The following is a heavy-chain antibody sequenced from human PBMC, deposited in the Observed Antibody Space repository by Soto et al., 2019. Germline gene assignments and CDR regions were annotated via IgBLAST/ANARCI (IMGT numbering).Heavy chain of an antibody. CDR1: GFTVSSNY. Sequence: EVQLVETGGGLIQPGGSLRLSCAASGFTVSSNYMSWVRQAPGKGLEWVSVIYSGGSTYYADSVKGRFTISRDNPKSTLYLQMNSLRDEDTGVYYCASGNDYGSGSYRLWVYWGQGTLVTVSS. J-gene: IGHJ4*02. CDR2: IYSGGST. CDR3: ASGNDYGSGSYRLWVY. V-gene: IGHV3-53*02. D-gene: IGHD3-10*01.